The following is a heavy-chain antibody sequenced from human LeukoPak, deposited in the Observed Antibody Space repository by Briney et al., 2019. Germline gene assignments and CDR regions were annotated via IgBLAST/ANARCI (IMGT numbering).Heavy chain of an antibody. V-gene: IGHV1-8*01. CDR2: INPNSGNT. Sequence: ASVKVSCKASGYTFTSYDINWVRQATGQGLEWMGWINPNSGNTGYAQKFQGRVTITRNTSISTAYMELSSLRSEDTAVYYCARGRKYYDFWSGSPYYFDYWGQGTLVTVSS. J-gene: IGHJ4*02. CDR1: GYTFTSYD. CDR3: ARGRKYYDFWSGSPYYFDY. D-gene: IGHD3-3*01.